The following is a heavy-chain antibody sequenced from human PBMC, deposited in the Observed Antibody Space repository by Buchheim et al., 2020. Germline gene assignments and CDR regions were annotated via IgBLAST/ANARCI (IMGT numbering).Heavy chain of an antibody. CDR2: IDTDGSST. D-gene: IGHD5-24*01. CDR3: ARRSRDSFNPFDY. V-gene: IGHV3-74*01. J-gene: IGHJ4*02. CDR1: GFVFSNYW. Sequence: EVHLVESGGGLVQPGGSLRLSCAASGFVFSNYWMHWVRQVPGQGLLWVSRIDTDGSSTNYADSVKGRFTISRDSAKNTLFLQMNSLRVEDSGVYFCARRSRDSFNPFDYWGQGT.